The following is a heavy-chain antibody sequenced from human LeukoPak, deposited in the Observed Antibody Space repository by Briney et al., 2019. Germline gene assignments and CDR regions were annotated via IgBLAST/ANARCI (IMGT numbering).Heavy chain of an antibody. V-gene: IGHV4-34*01. CDR2: INHSGST. Sequence: SETLSLTCAVYGGSFSGYYWSWIRQPPGKGLEWIGEINHSGSTNYNPSLKSRVTISVDTSKNQFSLKLSSVTAADTAVYYCARQRTAPPIYEYYGMDVWGQGTTVTVSS. D-gene: IGHD3-9*01. CDR3: ARQRTAPPIYEYYGMDV. J-gene: IGHJ6*02. CDR1: GGSFSGYY.